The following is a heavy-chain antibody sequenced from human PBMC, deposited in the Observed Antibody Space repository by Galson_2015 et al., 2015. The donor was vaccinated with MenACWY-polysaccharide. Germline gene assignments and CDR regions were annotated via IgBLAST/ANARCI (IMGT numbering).Heavy chain of an antibody. V-gene: IGHV4-39*01. D-gene: IGHD6-13*01. CDR1: GGSISSSSYY. J-gene: IGHJ6*02. Sequence: SETLSLTCTVSGGSISSSSYYWGWIRQPLGKGLEWIGSIYYSGSTYYNPSLKSRVTISVDTSKNQFSLKLSSVTAADTAVYYCARHATKDSSSWHFYYYGMDVWGQGTTVTVSS. CDR3: ARHATKDSSSWHFYYYGMDV. CDR2: IYYSGST.